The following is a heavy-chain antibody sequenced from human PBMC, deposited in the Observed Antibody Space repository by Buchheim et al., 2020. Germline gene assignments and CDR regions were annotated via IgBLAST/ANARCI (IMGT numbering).Heavy chain of an antibody. Sequence: QLQLQESGPGLVKPSETLSLTCTVSGGSISSSSYYWGWIRQPPGKGLEWIGSIYYSGSTYYNPSLKSRVTISVDTSKNQFSLKLSSVTAADTAVYYCARYYYDSSGYYRWDYFDYWGQGTL. J-gene: IGHJ4*02. CDR3: ARYYYDSSGYYRWDYFDY. D-gene: IGHD3-22*01. CDR1: GGSISSSSYY. V-gene: IGHV4-39*01. CDR2: IYYSGST.